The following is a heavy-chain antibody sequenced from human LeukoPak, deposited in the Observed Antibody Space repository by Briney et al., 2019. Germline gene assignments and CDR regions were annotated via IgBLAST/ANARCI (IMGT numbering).Heavy chain of an antibody. CDR2: ICANDGNT. CDR3: AKGSGSSCYSPCDY. Sequence: PGGSLRLSCAASGLTFRNYAMSWVRQAPGKGLEWVSVICANDGNTYYADAVKGRFIISRDNSKDTLYLQMDSLRAEDTAVYYCAKGSGSSCYSPCDYWGQGILVTVSS. J-gene: IGHJ4*02. D-gene: IGHD2-15*01. CDR1: GLTFRNYA. V-gene: IGHV3-23*01.